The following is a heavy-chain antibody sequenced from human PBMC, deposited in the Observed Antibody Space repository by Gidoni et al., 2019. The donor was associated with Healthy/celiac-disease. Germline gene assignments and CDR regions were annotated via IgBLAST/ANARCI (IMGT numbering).Heavy chain of an antibody. V-gene: IGHV3-33*01. CDR3: ARSGDGGPFVDY. CDR2: IWYDGSNK. Sequence: QVQLVESGGGVVQPGRSLRLSCAASGFTFSSYGMHWVRQAPGKGLEWVAVIWYDGSNKYYADSVKGRFTISRDNSKNTLYLQMNSLRAEDTAVYYCARSGDGGPFVDYWGQGTLVTVSS. J-gene: IGHJ4*02. CDR1: GFTFSSYG. D-gene: IGHD3-10*01.